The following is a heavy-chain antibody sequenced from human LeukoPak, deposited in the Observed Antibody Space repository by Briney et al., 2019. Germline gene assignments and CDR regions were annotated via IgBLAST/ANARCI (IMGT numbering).Heavy chain of an antibody. CDR3: ATLYTGDYYYYMDV. V-gene: IGHV1-2*02. J-gene: IGHJ6*03. CDR2: INPNSGGT. D-gene: IGHD3-10*01. Sequence: ASVKVSCEASGYTLTGYYMHWVRQAPGQGLEWMGWINPNSGGTNYAQKFQGRVTMTRDTSISTAYMELSRLRSDDTAVYYCATLYTGDYYYYMDVWGKGTTVTVSS. CDR1: GYTLTGYY.